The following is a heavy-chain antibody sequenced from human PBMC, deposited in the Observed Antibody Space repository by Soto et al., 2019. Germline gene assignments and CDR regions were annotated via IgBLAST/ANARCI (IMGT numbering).Heavy chain of an antibody. Sequence: EVQLVESGGGLVQPGGSLRLSCAASGFTVSSNYMSWVRQAPGEGLEWVSLIYSGGSTYYADSVNGRFTISRDNAKNTLYLHMNSLRAEDPAVYCCARHYDGTGRFDYWGQGTLVTVSS. V-gene: IGHV3-66*04. CDR1: GFTVSSNY. CDR2: IYSGGST. CDR3: ARHYDGTGRFDY. J-gene: IGHJ4*02. D-gene: IGHD3-10*01.